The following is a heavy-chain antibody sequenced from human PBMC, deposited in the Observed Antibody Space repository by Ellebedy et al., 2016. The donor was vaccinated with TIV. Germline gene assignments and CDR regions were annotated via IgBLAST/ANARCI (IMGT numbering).Heavy chain of an antibody. CDR3: SKGPTSMIMRVWFDP. Sequence: PSETLSLTCDVSGSSISGSHWWSWVRQSPGKGLEWVANIKQDGSEKYYVDSVKGRFTISRDNAKNCLYLQMNSLRAEDTALYYCSKGPTSMIMRVWFDPWGQGTLVTVSS. V-gene: IGHV3-7*05. CDR1: GSSISGSHW. D-gene: IGHD5-18*01. J-gene: IGHJ5*02. CDR2: IKQDGSEK.